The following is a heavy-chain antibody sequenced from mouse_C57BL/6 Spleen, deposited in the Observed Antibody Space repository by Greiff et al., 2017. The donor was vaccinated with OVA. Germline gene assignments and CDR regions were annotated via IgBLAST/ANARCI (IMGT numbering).Heavy chain of an antibody. CDR3: TTFYGSSGGY. Sequence: EVKVVESGAELVRPGASVKLSCTASGFNIKDDYMHWVKQRPEQGLEWIGWIDPENGDTEYASKFQGKATITADTSSNTAYLQLSSLTSEDTAVYYCTTFYGSSGGYWGQGTTLTVSS. CDR1: GFNIKDDY. J-gene: IGHJ2*01. V-gene: IGHV14-4*01. CDR2: IDPENGDT. D-gene: IGHD1-1*01.